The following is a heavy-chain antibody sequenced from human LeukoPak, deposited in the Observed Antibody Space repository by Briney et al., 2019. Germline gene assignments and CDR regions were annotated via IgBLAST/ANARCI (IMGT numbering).Heavy chain of an antibody. CDR3: ANGDDSSGYYYSWTY. V-gene: IGHV3-9*01. Sequence: GGSLRLSCAASGFTFSSYAMHWVRQAPGKGLEWVSGIRWNSAGIAYADSVKGRFTISRDNAKNSLYLQLNSLRAEDTALYYCANGDDSSGYYYSWTYWGQGTLVTVSS. CDR1: GFTFSSYA. CDR2: IRWNSAGI. D-gene: IGHD3-22*01. J-gene: IGHJ4*02.